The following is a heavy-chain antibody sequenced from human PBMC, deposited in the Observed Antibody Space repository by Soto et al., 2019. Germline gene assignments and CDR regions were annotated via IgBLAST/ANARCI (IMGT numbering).Heavy chain of an antibody. CDR1: GGTFSSYA. CDR2: IIPIFGTA. J-gene: IGHJ3*02. D-gene: IGHD3-9*01. CDR3: ARDISRRRYYDILTGYYHDAFDI. Sequence: QVQLVQSGAEVKKPGSSVKVSCKASGGTFSSYAISWVRQAPGQGLEWMGGIIPIFGTANYAQKFQGRVTITADESTSTAYMELISLRAEDTAVYYCARDISRRRYYDILTGYYHDAFDIWGQGTMVTVSS. V-gene: IGHV1-69*01.